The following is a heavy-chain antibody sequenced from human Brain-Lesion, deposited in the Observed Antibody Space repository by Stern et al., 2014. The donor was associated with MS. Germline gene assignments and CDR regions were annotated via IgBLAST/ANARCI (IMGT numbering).Heavy chain of an antibody. J-gene: IGHJ6*02. CDR1: GGSISSGGYY. D-gene: IGHD2-2*01. CDR2: IFNSGST. CDR3: ARGRVVPGFQYYATDV. V-gene: IGHV4-61*02. Sequence: QVQLVQSGPGLVKPSQTLSLSCTVSGGSISSGGYYWSWIRQPAGKGLEWIGRIFNSGSTSYNPSLKSRVTKQKDTPKTKFSLRLTPRTAADTAVYYCARGRVVPGFQYYATDVWGQGTTVIVSS.